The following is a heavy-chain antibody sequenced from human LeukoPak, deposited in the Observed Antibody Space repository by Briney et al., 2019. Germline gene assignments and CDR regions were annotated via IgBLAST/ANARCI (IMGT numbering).Heavy chain of an antibody. D-gene: IGHD3-3*01. CDR1: GASISSYY. J-gene: IGHJ4*02. CDR2: VSTSGST. Sequence: SETLSLTCTVSGASISSYYWSWIRQPAGMGLEWIGHVSTSGSTNYNPSLKSRVTMSVDTSKNQFSLKLSSVTAADTALYYCARAPGGDFWSGSQYFFDYWGQGTLVTVSS. CDR3: ARAPGGDFWSGSQYFFDY. V-gene: IGHV4-4*07.